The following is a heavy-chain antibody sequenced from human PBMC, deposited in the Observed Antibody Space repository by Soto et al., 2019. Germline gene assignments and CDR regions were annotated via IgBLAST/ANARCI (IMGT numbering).Heavy chain of an antibody. CDR1: GFTFSSYG. CDR3: AKDPPHSSGWSSFFDY. J-gene: IGHJ4*02. V-gene: IGHV3-30*18. CDR2: ISYDGSNK. D-gene: IGHD6-19*01. Sequence: GGSLRLSCAASGFTFSSYGMHWVRQAPGKGLEWVAVISYDGSNKYYADSVKGRFTISRDNSKNTLYLQMNSLRAEDTAVYYCAKDPPHSSGWSSFFDYWGQGTLVTVSS.